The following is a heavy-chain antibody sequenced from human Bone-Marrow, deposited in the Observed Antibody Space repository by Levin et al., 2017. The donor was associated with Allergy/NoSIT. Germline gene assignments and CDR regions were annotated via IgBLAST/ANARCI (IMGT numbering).Heavy chain of an antibody. CDR3: AKVDWNYDPYGY. CDR2: ISGSGGST. Sequence: GESLKISCAASGFTFSSYAMSWVRQAPGKGLEWVSAISGSGGSTYYADSVKGRFTISRDNSKNTLYLQMNSLRAEDTAVYYCAKVDWNYDPYGYWGQGTLVTVSS. J-gene: IGHJ4*02. V-gene: IGHV3-23*01. CDR1: GFTFSSYA. D-gene: IGHD1-7*01.